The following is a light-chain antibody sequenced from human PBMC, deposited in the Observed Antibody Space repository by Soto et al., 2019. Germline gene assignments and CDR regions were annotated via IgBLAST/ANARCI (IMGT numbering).Light chain of an antibody. CDR2: GAS. J-gene: IGKJ5*01. Sequence: DIQMSQSPSSLSASVGDRFTITCRASQTIATFLNWYQQKPGKAPKLLIYGASTLQSGVPSRFSGSGSGADFTLTISSLQPEDSATYYCQLSHTTLTFGQGTRLEI. CDR1: QTIATF. CDR3: QLSHTTLT. V-gene: IGKV1-39*01.